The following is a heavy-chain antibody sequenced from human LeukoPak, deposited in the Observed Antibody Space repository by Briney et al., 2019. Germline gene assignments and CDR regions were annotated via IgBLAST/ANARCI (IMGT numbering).Heavy chain of an antibody. Sequence: SETLSLTCAVYGGSFSGYYWSWIRQPPGKGLEWIGEINHSGSTNYNPSLKSRVTISVDTSKYQFSLKLSSVTAADTAVYYCAREYRYCSGGSCYPPAYYYYYYMDVWGKGTTVTISS. J-gene: IGHJ6*03. D-gene: IGHD2-15*01. CDR1: GGSFSGYY. CDR3: AREYRYCSGGSCYPPAYYYYYYMDV. V-gene: IGHV4-34*01. CDR2: INHSGST.